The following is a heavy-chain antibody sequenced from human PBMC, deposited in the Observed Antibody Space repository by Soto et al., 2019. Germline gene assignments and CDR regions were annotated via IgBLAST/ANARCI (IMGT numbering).Heavy chain of an antibody. CDR2: TYYRSKWYN. D-gene: IGHD2-2*01. J-gene: IGHJ4*02. V-gene: IGHV6-1*01. CDR1: GDSVSSNSAA. Sequence: SQTLSLTCAISGDSVSSNSAAWNWIRQSPSRGLEWLGRTYYRSKWYNDYAVSVKSRITINPDTSKNQFSLQLNSVTPEDTAVYYCAREQVAYCSSASCLYYFDYWCQGTLVTVSS. CDR3: AREQVAYCSSASCLYYFDY.